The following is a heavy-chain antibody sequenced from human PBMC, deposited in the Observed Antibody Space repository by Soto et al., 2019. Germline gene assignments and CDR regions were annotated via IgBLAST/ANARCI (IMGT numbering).Heavy chain of an antibody. Sequence: GGSLRLSCAASGFTFSSYSMNWVRQAPGKGLEWISYISSSSSTIYYADSVKGRFTISRDNAKNSLYLQMNSLRAEDTAVYYCARGPVTTGFYYYYMDVWGKGTTVTVSS. CDR2: ISSSSSTI. D-gene: IGHD4-17*01. CDR3: ARGPVTTGFYYYYMDV. V-gene: IGHV3-48*01. CDR1: GFTFSSYS. J-gene: IGHJ6*03.